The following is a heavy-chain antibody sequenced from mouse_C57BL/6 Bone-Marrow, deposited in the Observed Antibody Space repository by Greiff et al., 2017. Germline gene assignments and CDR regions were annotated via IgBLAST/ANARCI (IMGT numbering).Heavy chain of an antibody. J-gene: IGHJ2*01. V-gene: IGHV5-4*01. CDR3: ARVIYDDYDENYFEW. CDR2: ISDGGSYT. Sequence: EVQLVESGGGLVKPGGSLKLSCAASGFTFSSYAMSWVRQTPEKRLEWVATISDGGSYTYYPDNVKGRFTISRDNAKNNLYLQMSHLTSEDTAMYYCARVIYDDYDENYFEWWGQGTTRTGSS. D-gene: IGHD2-4*01. CDR1: GFTFSSYA.